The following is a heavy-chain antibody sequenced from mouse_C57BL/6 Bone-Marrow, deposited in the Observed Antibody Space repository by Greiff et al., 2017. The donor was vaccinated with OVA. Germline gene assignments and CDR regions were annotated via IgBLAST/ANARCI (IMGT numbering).Heavy chain of an antibody. J-gene: IGHJ3*01. CDR1: GYTFTDYY. CDR3: ARGDGGFAY. D-gene: IGHD3-3*01. CDR2: INPYNGGT. Sequence: VQLQQSGPVLVKPGASVKMSCKASGYTFTDYYMNWVKQSHGKSLEWIGVINPYNGGTSYNQKFKGKATLTVDKSSSTAYMELNSLTSEDSAVYYCARGDGGFAYWGQGTLVTVSA. V-gene: IGHV1-19*01.